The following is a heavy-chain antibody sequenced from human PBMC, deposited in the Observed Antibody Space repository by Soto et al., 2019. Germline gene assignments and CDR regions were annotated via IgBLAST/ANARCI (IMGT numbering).Heavy chain of an antibody. CDR2: ISPNNGNT. Sequence: QVELVQSGAEVKKPGASVKVSCKTSGYTFTTYGISWVRQPPGQGLEWMGWISPNNGNTDYAQNFQGRVTLTTDTSTTTAYMEVRSLRSDDMAVYYCAREGLTGYAEFWGQGTLVSVSS. CDR1: GYTFTTYG. V-gene: IGHV1-18*03. CDR3: AREGLTGYAEF. J-gene: IGHJ4*02. D-gene: IGHD5-12*01.